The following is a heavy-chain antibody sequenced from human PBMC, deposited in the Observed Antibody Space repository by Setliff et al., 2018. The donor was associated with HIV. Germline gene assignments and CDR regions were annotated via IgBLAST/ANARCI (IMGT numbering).Heavy chain of an antibody. CDR1: GESFSEYF. CDR3: ARGLQRKNGLHSYYYYMDI. D-gene: IGHD6-25*01. Sequence: SETLSLTCDVYGESFSEYFWSWIRQPPGKGLEWIGLINHSGSTKYNPSLKSRASISADTSKNQFSLRLTSVTAADTAVYYCARGLQRKNGLHSYYYYMDIWGKGTTVTVSS. CDR2: INHSGST. J-gene: IGHJ6*03. V-gene: IGHV4-34*01.